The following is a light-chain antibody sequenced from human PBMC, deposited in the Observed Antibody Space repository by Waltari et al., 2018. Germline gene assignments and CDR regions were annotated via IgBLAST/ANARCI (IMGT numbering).Light chain of an antibody. CDR2: DAS. CDR1: QSVSSY. J-gene: IGKJ3*01. V-gene: IGKV3-11*01. CDR3: QQRSNWPPVFT. Sequence: EIVLTQSPATLSLSPGERATHPCRASQSVSSYLAWYQQQPAQAPRLLLYDASNRATGIPARFSCSGSGTDFTLTISSLEPEDFAVYYCQQRSNWPPVFTFGPGTKVDIK.